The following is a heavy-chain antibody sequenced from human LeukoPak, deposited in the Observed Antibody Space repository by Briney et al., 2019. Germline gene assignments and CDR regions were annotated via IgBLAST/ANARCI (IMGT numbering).Heavy chain of an antibody. Sequence: SETLSLTCTVSGGSISRSSYYWGWIRQPPGKGLEWIGSIYYSGSTYYNPSLKSRVTISVDTSKNQFSLKLSSVTAADTAVYYCASERIAARPNDYYYYMDVWGKGTTVTVSS. J-gene: IGHJ6*03. D-gene: IGHD6-6*01. CDR3: ASERIAARPNDYYYYMDV. V-gene: IGHV4-39*07. CDR2: IYYSGST. CDR1: GGSISRSSYY.